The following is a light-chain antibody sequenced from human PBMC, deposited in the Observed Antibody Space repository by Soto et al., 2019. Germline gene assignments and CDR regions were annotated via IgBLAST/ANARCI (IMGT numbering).Light chain of an antibody. CDR1: SDSIASTY. J-gene: IGLJ3*02. CDR3: QSYDTSNPYWV. Sequence: NFMLTQPHSVSESPGKTVTISCTRSSDSIASTYVQWYQQRPGSSPTTVIYEDNQRPSGVPDRFSGSIDSSSNSASLTISGLKTEDEADYYCQSYDTSNPYWVFGGGTKLTVL. CDR2: EDN. V-gene: IGLV6-57*01.